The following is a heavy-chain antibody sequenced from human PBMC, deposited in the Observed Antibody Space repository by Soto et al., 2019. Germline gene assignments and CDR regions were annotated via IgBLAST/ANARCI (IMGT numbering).Heavy chain of an antibody. CDR3: ARGRYGDY. CDR2: ISAHNGNT. D-gene: IGHD1-1*01. J-gene: IGHJ4*02. Sequence: QVHLVQSGAEVKKPGASVKVSCKGSGYAFTTYGITWVRQAPGQGLEWMGWISAHNGNTNYAQKLQGRVTATRYTSTSTAYMELRSLRSDDTAVYYCARGRYGDYWGQGALVTVSS. CDR1: GYAFTTYG. V-gene: IGHV1-18*01.